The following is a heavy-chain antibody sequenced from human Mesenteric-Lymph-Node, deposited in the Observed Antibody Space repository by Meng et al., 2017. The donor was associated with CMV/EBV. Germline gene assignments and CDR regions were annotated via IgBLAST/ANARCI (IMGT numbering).Heavy chain of an antibody. V-gene: IGHV3-23*01. CDR3: ARAYYDSRGSYYGMDV. J-gene: IGHJ6*02. D-gene: IGHD3-22*01. Sequence: GGSLRLSCAASGFTFRSYAMSWVRQAPGKGLEWVSAISGSGGSTYYADSVKGRFTISRDNAKNTLYLQMNSLRAEDTAVYYCARAYYDSRGSYYGMDVWGQGTTVTVSS. CDR1: GFTFRSYA. CDR2: ISGSGGST.